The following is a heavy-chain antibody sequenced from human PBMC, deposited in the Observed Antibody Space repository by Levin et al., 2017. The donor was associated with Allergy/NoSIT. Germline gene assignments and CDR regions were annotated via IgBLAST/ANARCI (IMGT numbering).Heavy chain of an antibody. CDR1: GFTFSSYA. D-gene: IGHD3-10*01. Sequence: GESLKISCAASGFTFSSYAMHWVRQAPGKGLEWVAVISYDGSNKYYADSVKGRFTISRDNSKNTLYLQMNSLRAEDTAVYYCARETDGLLWFGELFGGEGYDYWGQGTLVTVSS. CDR2: ISYDGSNK. J-gene: IGHJ4*02. CDR3: ARETDGLLWFGELFGGEGYDY. V-gene: IGHV3-30-3*01.